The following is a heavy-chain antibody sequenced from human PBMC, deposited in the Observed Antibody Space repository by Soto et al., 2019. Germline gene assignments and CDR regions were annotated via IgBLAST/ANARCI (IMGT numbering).Heavy chain of an antibody. D-gene: IGHD6-6*01. Sequence: GESLKISCRGSGYSFTIYWIVWVRQMPVKGLEWMGIIYPGDSDTRYSPSFQGQVTISADKSISTAYLQWSSLKASDTAMYYCARHLGRRLVHGYFDYWGQGTLVTVSS. CDR3: ARHLGRRLVHGYFDY. CDR2: IYPGDSDT. V-gene: IGHV5-51*01. J-gene: IGHJ4*02. CDR1: GYSFTIYW.